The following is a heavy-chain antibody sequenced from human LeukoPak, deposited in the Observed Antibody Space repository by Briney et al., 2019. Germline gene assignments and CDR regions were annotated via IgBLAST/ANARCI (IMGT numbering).Heavy chain of an antibody. D-gene: IGHD2-2*01. CDR2: IYSGGST. CDR1: GFTVSSNY. Sequence: GGSLRLSCAASGFTVSSNYMSWVRQAPGKGLEWVSVIYSGGSTYFADSVKGRFTISRDNSKNTLYLQMNSLRAEDTAVYYCARGNASPYYFDYWGQGTLVTVSS. CDR3: ARGNASPYYFDY. V-gene: IGHV3-53*01. J-gene: IGHJ4*02.